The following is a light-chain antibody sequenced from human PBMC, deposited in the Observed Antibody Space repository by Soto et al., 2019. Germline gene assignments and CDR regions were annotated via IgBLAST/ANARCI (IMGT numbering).Light chain of an antibody. Sequence: DIQMTQSPSSLSASVGDRVTITCRESQSISIYLNWYQQKPGKAPKVLIYAASSLQSGVPPRFSGSGSGTDFTLTISSLQPEDFATYYCQQSYNIPRATFGQGTKVEIK. CDR2: AAS. J-gene: IGKJ1*01. CDR1: QSISIY. CDR3: QQSYNIPRAT. V-gene: IGKV1-39*01.